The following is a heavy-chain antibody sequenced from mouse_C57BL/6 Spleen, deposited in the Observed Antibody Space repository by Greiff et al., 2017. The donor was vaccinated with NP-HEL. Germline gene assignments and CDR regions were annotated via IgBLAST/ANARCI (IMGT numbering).Heavy chain of an antibody. CDR2: INPRSGNT. D-gene: IGHD2-3*01. Sequence: VQLQESGAELVRPGASVKLSCKASGYTFTSYGISWVKQSTGQSLEWIGEINPRSGNTYYNEKFKGKAPLTADKSSSTAYMELRSLTSEDSAVYFCAREEMVTTNYYAMDYWGQGTSVTVSS. CDR1: GYTFTSYG. V-gene: IGHV1-81*01. J-gene: IGHJ4*01. CDR3: AREEMVTTNYYAMDY.